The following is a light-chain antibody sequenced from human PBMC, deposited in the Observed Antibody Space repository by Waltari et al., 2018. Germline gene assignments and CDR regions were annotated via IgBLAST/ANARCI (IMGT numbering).Light chain of an antibody. CDR1: QDIINY. V-gene: IGKV1-33*01. Sequence: DIQMTQSPSSLSASVGDRVTITCQASQDIINYLNWYQQEPGKAPKLQIYDASNLETGVQSRFSGSGSGTDYTYTISSLQPEDIATYYCQQYDNLPLTVGGGTKVEIK. CDR2: DAS. J-gene: IGKJ4*01. CDR3: QQYDNLPLT.